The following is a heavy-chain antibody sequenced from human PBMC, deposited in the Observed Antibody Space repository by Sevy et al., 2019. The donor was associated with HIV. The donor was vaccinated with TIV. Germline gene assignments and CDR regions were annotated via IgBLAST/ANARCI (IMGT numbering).Heavy chain of an antibody. CDR3: AREGCTRPHDY. CDR1: GFTFSKYS. V-gene: IGHV3-23*01. Sequence: GGSLRLSCAASGFTFSKYSMSWVRQPPGKGLEGVSTLSFGCGEINHADSVKGRFTISRDNSKNSFYLQMDNLRVEDTALYYCAREGCTRPHDYWGQGTRVTVSS. J-gene: IGHJ4*02. CDR2: LSFGCGEI. D-gene: IGHD2-8*01.